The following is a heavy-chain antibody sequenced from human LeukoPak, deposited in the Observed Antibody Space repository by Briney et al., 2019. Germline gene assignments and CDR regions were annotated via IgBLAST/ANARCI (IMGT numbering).Heavy chain of an antibody. Sequence: PGGSLRLSCAASGFTFSSYATHWVRQAPGKGLEWVAVISYDGSNKYYADSVKGRFTISRDISKNTLYLQMNSLTAADTAVYYCAREHGTTGFSFMDVWGQGTTVTVSS. J-gene: IGHJ6*02. CDR1: GFTFSSYA. CDR3: AREHGTTGFSFMDV. CDR2: ISYDGSNK. V-gene: IGHV3-30*14. D-gene: IGHD1-1*01.